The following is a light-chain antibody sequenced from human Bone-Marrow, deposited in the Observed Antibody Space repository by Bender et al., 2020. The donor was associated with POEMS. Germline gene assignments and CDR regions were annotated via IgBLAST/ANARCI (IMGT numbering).Light chain of an antibody. CDR1: NTDVGGYNY. CDR3: CSYAGSSILV. CDR2: DVS. Sequence: QSALTQPRSVSGSLGQSVTVSCTGTNTDVGGYNYVSWYQQHPGKAPKLIVYDVSNRPSGVSNRFSGSKSGNTASLTISGLQTDDEAHYYCCSYAGSSILVFGGGTKLTVL. J-gene: IGLJ3*02. V-gene: IGLV2-11*01.